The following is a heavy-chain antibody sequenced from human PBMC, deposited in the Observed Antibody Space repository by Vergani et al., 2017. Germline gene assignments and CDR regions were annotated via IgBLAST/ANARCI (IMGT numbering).Heavy chain of an antibody. CDR1: GFTVSSNY. CDR2: IYSGGST. CDR3: ARSSTHSSGWDLDY. V-gene: IGHV3-66*02. Sequence: EVQLVESGGGLVQPGGSLRLSCAASGFTVSSNYMSWVRQAPGKGLEWVSVIYSGGSTYYADSVTGRFTISRDNSKNTLYLQMNSLRAEDTAVYYCARSSTHSSGWDLDYWGQGTLVTVSS. D-gene: IGHD6-19*01. J-gene: IGHJ4*02.